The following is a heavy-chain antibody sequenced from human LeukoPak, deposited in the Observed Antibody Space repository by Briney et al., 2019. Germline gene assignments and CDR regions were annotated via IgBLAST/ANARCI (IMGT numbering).Heavy chain of an antibody. CDR1: GVSTTNGIYY. V-gene: IGHV4-39*07. CDR2: INHSGST. Sequence: SETLSLTCTVSGVSTTNGIYYWAWIRQPPRKGLEWIGEINHSGSTNYNPSLKSRVTMSVDTSKNQFSLKLSSVTAADTAVYYCARAPGRPAAVFDYWGQGTLVTVSS. D-gene: IGHD2-2*01. CDR3: ARAPGRPAAVFDY. J-gene: IGHJ4*02.